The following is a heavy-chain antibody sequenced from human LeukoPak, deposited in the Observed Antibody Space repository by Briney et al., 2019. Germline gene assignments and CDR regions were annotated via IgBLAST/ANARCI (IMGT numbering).Heavy chain of an antibody. CDR3: AQFGPGMAVGDY. Sequence: GGSPRLSCAASGFTFSSYAMSWFRQAPGKGLEWVSAISDSRTSTYYADSVKGRFTISRDNSKNTLYLQMNSLRAEDTAVYYCAQFGPGMAVGDYWGQGTLVTVSS. D-gene: IGHD2-8*01. CDR1: GFTFSSYA. CDR2: ISDSRTST. V-gene: IGHV3-23*01. J-gene: IGHJ4*02.